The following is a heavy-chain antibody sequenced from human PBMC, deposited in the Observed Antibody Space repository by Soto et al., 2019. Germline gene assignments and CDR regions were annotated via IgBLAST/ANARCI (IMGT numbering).Heavy chain of an antibody. CDR1: GGSISSYY. Sequence: SETLSLTCTVSGGSISSYYWSWIRQPPGKELEWIGYIFYSGSTNYNPSLKSRVTISVDTSKNQFSLKLSSVTAADTAVYYCARLPVTMVRGVARYGLDVWGQGTTVTSP. CDR3: ARLPVTMVRGVARYGLDV. J-gene: IGHJ6*02. CDR2: IFYSGST. V-gene: IGHV4-59*01. D-gene: IGHD3-10*01.